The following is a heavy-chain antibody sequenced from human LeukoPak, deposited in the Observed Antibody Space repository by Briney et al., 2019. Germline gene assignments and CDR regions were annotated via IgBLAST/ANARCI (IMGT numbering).Heavy chain of an antibody. J-gene: IGHJ4*02. V-gene: IGHV4-30-2*01. D-gene: IGHD2-15*01. Sequence: SETLSLTCAVSGGSISSGGYSWGWIRQPPGKGLEWIGYIYHSGSTYYNPSLKSRVTISVDRSKNQFSLKLSSVTAADTAVYYCARVGYCSGGSCPTLFDYWGQGTLVTVSS. CDR1: GGSISSGGYS. CDR2: IYHSGST. CDR3: ARVGYCSGGSCPTLFDY.